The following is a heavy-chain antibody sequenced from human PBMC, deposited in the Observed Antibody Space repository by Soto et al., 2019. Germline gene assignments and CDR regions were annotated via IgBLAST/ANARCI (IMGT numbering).Heavy chain of an antibody. D-gene: IGHD2-15*01. V-gene: IGHV4-61*01. J-gene: IGHJ6*02. CDR2: VYYTGST. CDR3: ASDVVYYYEMDV. Sequence: SETLSLTCSVSCGSVISGSYYWSCIRQPPGKGLEWIGYVYYTGSTNYNPSLKSRITISVDTSKNQFSLKLSSVTAADTAVYYCASDVVYYYEMDVWGQGTTVTVSS. CDR1: CGSVISGSYY.